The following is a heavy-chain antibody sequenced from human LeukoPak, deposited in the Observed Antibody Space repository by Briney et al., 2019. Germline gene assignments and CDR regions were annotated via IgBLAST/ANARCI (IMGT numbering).Heavy chain of an antibody. Sequence: SETLSLTCTVSGGSISSYYWSWIRQPPGKGLEWIGYIYYSGSTNYNPSLKSRVTISVDTSKNRFSLKLSSVTAADTAVYYCARVGYCSSTSCYPYQNWFDPWGQGTLVTVSS. D-gene: IGHD2-2*01. CDR2: IYYSGST. CDR3: ARVGYCSSTSCYPYQNWFDP. J-gene: IGHJ5*02. V-gene: IGHV4-59*01. CDR1: GGSISSYY.